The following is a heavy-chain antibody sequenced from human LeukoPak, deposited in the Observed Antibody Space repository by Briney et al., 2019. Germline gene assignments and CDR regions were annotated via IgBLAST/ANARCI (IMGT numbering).Heavy chain of an antibody. CDR1: GVTVSTSY. CDR3: ARDPSPYYSDYGH. Sequence: PGGSLRLSCAASGVTVSTSYMSWVRQAPGKGLEWVSIMYSGGATDYADSVKGGFTISRDNSKNILYLQMNSLRVEDTAVYYCARDPSPYYSDYGHWGQGTLVTVSS. D-gene: IGHD4-11*01. V-gene: IGHV3-66*01. CDR2: MYSGGAT. J-gene: IGHJ4*02.